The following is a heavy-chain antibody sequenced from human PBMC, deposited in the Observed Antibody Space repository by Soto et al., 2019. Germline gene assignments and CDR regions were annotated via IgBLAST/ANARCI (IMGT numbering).Heavy chain of an antibody. J-gene: IGHJ4*02. D-gene: IGHD2-15*01. V-gene: IGHV3-30*03. CDR3: AMDLYGGSSRFDY. Sequence: QVQLVESGGGAVQPGRSLRLSCAASGFTFSNNGIHWVRQGPGKGLEWVAVISSDGINKYYADSVKGRSTISRDNSKNTLFLQMSSLRVEDTAVYYSAMDLYGGSSRFDYWGQGTLVTVSS. CDR2: ISSDGINK. CDR1: GFTFSNNG.